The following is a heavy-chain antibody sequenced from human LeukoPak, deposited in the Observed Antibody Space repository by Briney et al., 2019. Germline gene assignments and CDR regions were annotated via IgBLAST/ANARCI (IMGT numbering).Heavy chain of an antibody. V-gene: IGHV3-9*01. D-gene: IGHD6-19*01. CDR3: AKGPIAVAGYFDY. CDR1: GFTFDDYA. CDR2: ISWNSGSI. J-gene: IGHJ4*02. Sequence: PGRSLRLSCAASGFTFDDYAMHWVRQAPGKGLECVSGISWNSGSIGYADSVKGRFTISRDNAKNSLYLQMNSLRAEDTALYYCAKGPIAVAGYFDYWGQGTLVTVSS.